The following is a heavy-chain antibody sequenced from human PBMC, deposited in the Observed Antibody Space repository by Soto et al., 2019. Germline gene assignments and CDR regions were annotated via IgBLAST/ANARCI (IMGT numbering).Heavy chain of an antibody. D-gene: IGHD3-16*01. J-gene: IGHJ6*03. V-gene: IGHV1-69*02. Sequence: QVQLVQSGAEVKKPGSSVKVSCKASGGTFSSYTISWVRQAPGQGLEWMGRIIPILGIANYAQKFQGRVTITADKSTSTAYMELSSLRSEDTAVYYCARVGLEAPYYYMDVWGKGTTVTVSS. CDR1: GGTFSSYT. CDR2: IIPILGIA. CDR3: ARVGLEAPYYYMDV.